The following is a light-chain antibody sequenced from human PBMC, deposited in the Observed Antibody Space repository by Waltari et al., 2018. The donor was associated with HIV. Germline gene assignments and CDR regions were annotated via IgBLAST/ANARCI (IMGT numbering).Light chain of an antibody. CDR1: QSVSSL. V-gene: IGKV3-11*01. J-gene: IGKJ4*01. Sequence: ENVLTQSSATLSLSPGERASLSCRASQSVSSLLAWYQQKPGQAPRLLIYDASNRATGTPPRFSGSGSGTDFTLSISSLEPEDFAVYYCQQRSSWPLTFGGGTKVEIK. CDR3: QQRSSWPLT. CDR2: DAS.